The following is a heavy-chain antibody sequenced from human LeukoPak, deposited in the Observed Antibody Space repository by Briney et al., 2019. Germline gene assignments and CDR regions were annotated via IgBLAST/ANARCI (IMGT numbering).Heavy chain of an antibody. CDR1: GFTFRSYG. V-gene: IGHV3-30*18. Sequence: PGGSLRLSCAASGFTFRSYGMHWVRQAPGKGLEWVGVISYDGSNEYYADSVKGRFTISRDNSKNTLYLQMNSLRAEDTAVYYCAKVLDTAMAYWGQGTLVTVSS. CDR3: AKVLDTAMAY. D-gene: IGHD5-18*01. CDR2: ISYDGSNE. J-gene: IGHJ4*02.